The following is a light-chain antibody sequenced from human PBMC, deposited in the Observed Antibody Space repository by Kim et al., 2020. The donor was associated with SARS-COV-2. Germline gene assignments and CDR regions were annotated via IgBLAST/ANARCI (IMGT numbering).Light chain of an antibody. Sequence: GQSITISCTGTSSDVGGYNYVSWYQQHPGKAPKLMMFEVSERPSGVSARFSGSKSGNTASLTVSGLQAEDEADYYCCSYAGSSTWVFGGGTQLTVL. V-gene: IGLV2-23*02. CDR3: CSYAGSSTWV. CDR1: SSDVGGYNY. CDR2: EVS. J-gene: IGLJ3*02.